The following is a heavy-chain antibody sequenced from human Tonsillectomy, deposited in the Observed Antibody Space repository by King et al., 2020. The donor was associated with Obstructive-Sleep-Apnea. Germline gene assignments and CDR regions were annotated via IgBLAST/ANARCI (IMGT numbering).Heavy chain of an antibody. CDR2: IIPILVIA. CDR1: GGTFSSYA. CDR3: AIRIAAAGTDYYYGMDV. J-gene: IGHJ6*02. D-gene: IGHD6-13*01. Sequence: QLVQSGAEVKKPGSSVKVSCKASGGTFSSYAISWVRQAPGQGLEWMGGIIPILVIANYAHKFQGRVPINAYKSTSTAYMELSSLRSEDTAVYYCAIRIAAAGTDYYYGMDVWGQGTTVTVSS. V-gene: IGHV1-69*10.